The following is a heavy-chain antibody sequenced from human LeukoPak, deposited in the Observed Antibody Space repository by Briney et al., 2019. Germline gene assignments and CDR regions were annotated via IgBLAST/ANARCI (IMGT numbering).Heavy chain of an antibody. CDR2: IYTSGST. D-gene: IGHD3-10*01. J-gene: IGHJ4*02. CDR3: ARDFHYYGSGSYLGY. V-gene: IGHV4-4*07. CDR1: GGPISSYY. Sequence: SETLSLTCTVSGGPISSYYWSWIRQPAGKGLEWIGRIYTSGSTNYNPSLKSRVTMSVDTSKNQFSLKLSSVTAADTAVYYCARDFHYYGSGSYLGYWGQGTLVTVSS.